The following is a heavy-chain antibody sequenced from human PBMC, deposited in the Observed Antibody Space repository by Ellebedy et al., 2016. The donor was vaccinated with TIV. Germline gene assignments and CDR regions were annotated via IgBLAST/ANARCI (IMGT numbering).Heavy chain of an antibody. Sequence: GESLKISCAASGFTFSNYAMSWVRQAPGKGLEWVSGIRGSGATTYYADSVKGRFTISRDNAKNSLYLQMNSLRAEDTAVYYCAKPVIRGVHPQAPMDVWGQGTSVTVSS. D-gene: IGHD3-10*01. V-gene: IGHV3-23*01. CDR1: GFTFSNYA. CDR3: AKPVIRGVHPQAPMDV. CDR2: IRGSGATT. J-gene: IGHJ6*02.